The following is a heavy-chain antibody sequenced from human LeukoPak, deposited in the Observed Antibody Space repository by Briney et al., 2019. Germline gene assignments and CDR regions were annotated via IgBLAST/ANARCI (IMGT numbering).Heavy chain of an antibody. CDR3: ARSDSITIFGVVYSWFDP. D-gene: IGHD3-3*01. Sequence: SETLSLTCTVYWSWIRQPPGKGLEWIGYIYYSGSTNYNPSLKSRVTISVDTSKNQFSLKLSSVTAADTAVYYCARSDSITIFGVVYSWFDPWGQGTLVTVPS. J-gene: IGHJ5*02. CDR2: IYYSGST. V-gene: IGHV4-59*01.